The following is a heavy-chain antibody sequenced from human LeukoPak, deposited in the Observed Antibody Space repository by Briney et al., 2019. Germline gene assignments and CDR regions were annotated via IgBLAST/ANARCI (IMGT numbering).Heavy chain of an antibody. J-gene: IGHJ4*02. Sequence: SETLSLTCTVSGGSISSYYWSWIRQPPGKGLEWIGYIYYSGSTNYNPSLKSRVTISVDTSKNQFSLKLSSVTAADTAVYYCARRGQWLEFDYWGQGTLVTVSS. CDR3: ARRGQWLEFDY. D-gene: IGHD6-19*01. CDR2: IYYSGST. V-gene: IGHV4-59*08. CDR1: GGSISSYY.